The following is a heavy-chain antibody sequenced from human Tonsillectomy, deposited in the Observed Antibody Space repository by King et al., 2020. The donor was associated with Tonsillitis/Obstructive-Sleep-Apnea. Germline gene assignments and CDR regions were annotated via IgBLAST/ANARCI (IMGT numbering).Heavy chain of an antibody. V-gene: IGHV4-39*01. Sequence: QLQESGPGLVKPSETLSLTCSVSGASISSSSNYRGWIRQPPGKGLEWIGSIYYSESTYYNPSLKSRVTIFEDTSENQFSLKLTSVTAADTAVYYCVGHSSMDGELVDYWGQGILVTVSS. CDR1: GASISSSSNY. J-gene: IGHJ4*02. CDR2: IYYSEST. CDR3: VGHSSMDGELVDY. D-gene: IGHD4-17*01.